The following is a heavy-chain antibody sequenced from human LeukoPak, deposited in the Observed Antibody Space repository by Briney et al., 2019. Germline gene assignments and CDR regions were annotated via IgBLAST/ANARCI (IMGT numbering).Heavy chain of an antibody. J-gene: IGHJ4*02. V-gene: IGHV5-51*01. CDR3: ARRTSPMTTVTAHFDY. D-gene: IGHD4-17*01. Sequence: GESLKISCKGSGYSFTSYWIGWVRQVPGKGLEWMGIIYPGDSDTRYSPSFQGQVTISADKSISTAYLQWSSLKASDTAMYYCARRTSPMTTVTAHFDYWGQGTLVTVSS. CDR2: IYPGDSDT. CDR1: GYSFTSYW.